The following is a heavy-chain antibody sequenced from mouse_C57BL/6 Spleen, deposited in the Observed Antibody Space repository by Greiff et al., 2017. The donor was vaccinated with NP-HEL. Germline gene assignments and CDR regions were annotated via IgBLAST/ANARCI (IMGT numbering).Heavy chain of an antibody. CDR3: ARGRDPYYYAMDY. D-gene: IGHD3-3*01. CDR2: IYPGSGNT. V-gene: IGHV1-66*01. Sequence: VQLQQSGPELVKPGASVKISCKASGYSFTSYYIHWVKQRPGQGLEWIGWIYPGSGNTKYNEKFKGKATLTADTASSTAYMQLSSLTSEDSAVYYCARGRDPYYYAMDYWGQGTSVTVSS. CDR1: GYSFTSYY. J-gene: IGHJ4*01.